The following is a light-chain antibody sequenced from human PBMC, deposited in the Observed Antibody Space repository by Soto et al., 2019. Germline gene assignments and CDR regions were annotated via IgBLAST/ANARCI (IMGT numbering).Light chain of an antibody. CDR3: MQALPAPRR. J-gene: IGKJ1*01. CDR2: LGS. CDR1: QSLLHSNGYNY. V-gene: IGKV2-28*01. Sequence: DNVMTQGRRCLPVTHVEPASISCRSSQSLLHSNGYNYLDWYLQKPGQSPQLLIYLGSNRASGVPDRFSGSGSGTEFTLKLRSVDAGDAGVSNYMQALPAPRRYGQGTKVDIK.